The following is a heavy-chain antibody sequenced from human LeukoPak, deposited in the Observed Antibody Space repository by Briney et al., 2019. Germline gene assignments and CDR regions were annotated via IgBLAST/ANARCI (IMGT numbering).Heavy chain of an antibody. Sequence: GESLRLSCAASGFTVSSNYMSWVRQAPGKGLEWVSVIYSGGSTYYADSVKGRFTISRDNSKNTLYLQMNRLRAEDTAVYYWARAGAVAASFDYWGQGTLVTVSS. CDR1: GFTVSSNY. D-gene: IGHD6-19*01. CDR2: IYSGGST. CDR3: ARAGAVAASFDY. V-gene: IGHV3-53*01. J-gene: IGHJ4*02.